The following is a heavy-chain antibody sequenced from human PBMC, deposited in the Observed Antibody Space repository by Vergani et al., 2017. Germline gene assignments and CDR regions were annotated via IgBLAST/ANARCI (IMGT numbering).Heavy chain of an antibody. Sequence: QVQLVESGGGVVQPGRSLRLSCAASGFTFSSYGMHWVRQAPGQGLEWVAVIWYDGSNKYYADSVKGRFTISRDNSKNTLYLQMNSLRAEDTAVYYCAGGGIAARAGYYYYYYMDVWGKGTTVTVSS. CDR3: AGGGIAARAGYYYYYYMDV. V-gene: IGHV3-33*01. CDR1: GFTFSSYG. J-gene: IGHJ6*03. CDR2: IWYDGSNK. D-gene: IGHD6-25*01.